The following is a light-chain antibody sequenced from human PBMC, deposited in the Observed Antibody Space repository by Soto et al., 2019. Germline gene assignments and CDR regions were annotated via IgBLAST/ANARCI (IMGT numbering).Light chain of an antibody. J-gene: IGKJ1*01. CDR2: GAS. V-gene: IGKV3-20*01. CDR3: QQYAGSTRT. CDR1: QSVTTQ. Sequence: IVLTQSPGTLSLAPGERATLSCRASQSVTTQLAWYQQKPGQAPRLIIHGASSRATGVPVRITGSGSGTEFALSITGLEPEDFAVYYCQQYAGSTRTFGQGTKVEIK.